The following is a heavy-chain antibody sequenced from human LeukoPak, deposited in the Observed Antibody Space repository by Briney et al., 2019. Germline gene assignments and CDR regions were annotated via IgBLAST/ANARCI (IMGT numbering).Heavy chain of an antibody. D-gene: IGHD6-13*01. CDR3: ALGIAAGYYYMDV. Sequence: ASAKVSCKASGGTFSRYAISWVRQAPGQGLEWMGGIIPIFGTANYAQKCQGRVTITTDESTSTAYMELSSLRPEDTAVYYCALGIAAGYYYMDVWGKGTTVTVPS. V-gene: IGHV1-69*05. CDR1: GGTFSRYA. J-gene: IGHJ6*03. CDR2: IIPIFGTA.